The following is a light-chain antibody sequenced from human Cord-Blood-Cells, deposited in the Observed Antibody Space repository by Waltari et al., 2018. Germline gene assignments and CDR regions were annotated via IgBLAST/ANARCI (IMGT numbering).Light chain of an antibody. CDR3: QQYYSTPRT. CDR1: PSVLYSSNNKNY. CDR2: CAS. Sequence: DIVMTQSSVSLAVSLGVRATINCTSSPSVLYSSNNKNYLAWYQQKPGQPPKLLIYCASTRESGVPDRFSGSGSGTDFTLTISSLQAEDVAVYYCQQYYSTPRTFGQGTKVEIK. J-gene: IGKJ1*01. V-gene: IGKV4-1*01.